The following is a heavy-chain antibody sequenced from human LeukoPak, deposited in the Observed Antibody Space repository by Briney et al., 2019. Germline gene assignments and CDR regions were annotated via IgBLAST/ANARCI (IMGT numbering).Heavy chain of an antibody. V-gene: IGHV1-46*01. CDR1: GYTFTSYY. CDR3: ARLRINVVRGVISDAFDI. CDR2: INASGGST. D-gene: IGHD3-10*01. J-gene: IGHJ3*02. Sequence: GASVKVSCKASGYTFTSYYMHWVRQAPGQGLEWMGIINASGGSTSYAQKFQGRVTMTRDMSTSTVYMELSSLRSEDTAVYYCARLRINVVRGVISDAFDIWGQGTMVTVSS.